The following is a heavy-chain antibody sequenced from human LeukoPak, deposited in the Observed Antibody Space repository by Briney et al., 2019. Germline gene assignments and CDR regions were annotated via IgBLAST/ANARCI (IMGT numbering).Heavy chain of an antibody. V-gene: IGHV4-59*01. J-gene: IGHJ4*02. CDR1: GASITRYY. Sequence: SETLSLTCTVSGASITRYYWSWIRQPPGKGLEWVGYIYYSGNTNYNPSLKSRVTISVDTSKNQFSLNLSSVTAADTAMYYCARGRIVGNTGYYFDYWGQGTLVTVSS. D-gene: IGHD1-26*01. CDR2: IYYSGNT. CDR3: ARGRIVGNTGYYFDY.